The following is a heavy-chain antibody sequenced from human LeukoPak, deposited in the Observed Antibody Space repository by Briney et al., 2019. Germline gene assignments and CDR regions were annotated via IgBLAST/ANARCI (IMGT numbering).Heavy chain of an antibody. CDR2: INPNSGGT. D-gene: IGHD1-26*01. CDR3: ARDMVSGGSYSTRFDY. CDR1: GYTFTGYY. Sequence: SVKVSCKASGYTFTGYYMHWVRQAPGQGLEWMGRINPNSGGTNYAQKFQGRVTMTRDTSISTAYMELSGLTSDDTAVYYCARDMVSGGSYSTRFDYWGQGTLVTVSS. J-gene: IGHJ4*02. V-gene: IGHV1-2*06.